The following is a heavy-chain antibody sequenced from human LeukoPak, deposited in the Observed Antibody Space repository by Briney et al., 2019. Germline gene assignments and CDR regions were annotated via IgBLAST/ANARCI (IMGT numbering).Heavy chain of an antibody. CDR2: ISFDGNNK. V-gene: IGHV3-30*04. CDR1: ALTVSNNP. J-gene: IGHJ5*02. CDR3: AREHIAAAGTNWFDP. Sequence: AGSLTLSCAASALTVSNNPVDWDGPAPGQGREGVAVISFDGNNKYYTDSVKGRITISRDNSKSTLYLQMNSLRPEDTAVDYCAREHIAAAGTNWFDPWGQGTLVTVSS. D-gene: IGHD6-13*01.